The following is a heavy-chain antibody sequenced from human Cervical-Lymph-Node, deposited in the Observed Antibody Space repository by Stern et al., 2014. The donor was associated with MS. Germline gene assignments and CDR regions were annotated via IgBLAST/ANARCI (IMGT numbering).Heavy chain of an antibody. Sequence: VQLVESGGGVVQPGRSLRLSCAASGFSFSRYAMHWVRQAPGKGLEWVALIWYDGSHPYYADCVTCRFTISRDNFKNTLYLQMNSLRAEDTAVYYCASAYSSSHYYFDYWGQGTLVTVSS. CDR2: IWYDGSHP. V-gene: IGHV3-33*01. CDR3: ASAYSSSHYYFDY. D-gene: IGHD6-13*01. J-gene: IGHJ4*02. CDR1: GFSFSRYA.